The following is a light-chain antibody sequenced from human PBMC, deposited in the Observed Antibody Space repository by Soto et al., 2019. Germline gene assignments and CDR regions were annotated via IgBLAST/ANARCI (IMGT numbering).Light chain of an antibody. CDR1: QSISSW. J-gene: IGKJ1*01. Sequence: DIQMTQSPSTLSASVGDRVTITCRASQSISSWLAWYQQQPGKAPKLLIYKASSLETGVPPRFSGSGSGTEFSLSISRLQPDDFASYYCKQYGSSSQWTFGQGTKVDIK. V-gene: IGKV1-5*03. CDR2: KAS. CDR3: KQYGSSSQWT.